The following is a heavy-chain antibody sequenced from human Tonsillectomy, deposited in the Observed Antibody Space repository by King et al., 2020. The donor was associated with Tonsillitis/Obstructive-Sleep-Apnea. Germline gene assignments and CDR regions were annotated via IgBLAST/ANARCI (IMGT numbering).Heavy chain of an antibody. CDR1: GYTFTGYY. CDR3: ARDGNKIMDVVPAAYNWFDP. J-gene: IGHJ5*02. V-gene: IGHV1-2*04. CDR2: INPNSGGT. D-gene: IGHD2-2*01. Sequence: VQLVESGAEVKKPGASVKVSCKASGYTFTGYYMPWVRQAPGQGLEGMGWINPNSGGTNYAQKFQGWVTMTRDTSISTAYMELSRLRSDDTAVYYCARDGNKIMDVVPAAYNWFDPWGQGTLVTVSS.